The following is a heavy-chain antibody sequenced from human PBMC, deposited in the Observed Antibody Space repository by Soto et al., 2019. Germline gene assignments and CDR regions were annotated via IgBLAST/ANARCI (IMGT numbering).Heavy chain of an antibody. J-gene: IGHJ4*02. CDR2: INAGNGNT. CDR3: ARDGAVAGDSNFDY. CDR1: GYTFSSYA. V-gene: IGHV1-3*01. D-gene: IGHD6-19*01. Sequence: QVQLVQSGAEVKKPGASVKVSCKASGYTFSSYAMHWVRQAPGQRLEWTGWINAGNGNTKYSQKFQGRVTITRDTSASTAYMELSSLRSEDTAVYYCARDGAVAGDSNFDYWGQGTLVTVSS.